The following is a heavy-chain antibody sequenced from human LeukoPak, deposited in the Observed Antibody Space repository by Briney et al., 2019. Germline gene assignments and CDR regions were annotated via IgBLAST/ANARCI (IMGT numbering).Heavy chain of an antibody. Sequence: SETLSLTCTVSGGSISSSSYYWGWIRQPPGKGLEWIGSIYYSGSTYYNPSLKSRVTISVDTSKNQFSLKLSSVTAADTAVYYCARDSYGSSGYIVYYYYYMDVWGKGTTVTVSS. CDR1: GGSISSSSYY. V-gene: IGHV4-39*07. J-gene: IGHJ6*03. D-gene: IGHD3-22*01. CDR2: IYYSGST. CDR3: ARDSYGSSGYIVYYYYYMDV.